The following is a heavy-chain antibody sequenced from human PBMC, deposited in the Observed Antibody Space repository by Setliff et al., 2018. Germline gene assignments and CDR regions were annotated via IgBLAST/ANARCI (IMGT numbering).Heavy chain of an antibody. D-gene: IGHD3-3*01. V-gene: IGHV3-21*04. CDR1: GFTFSSYE. Sequence: LRLSCAASGFTFSSYEMNWVRQAPGKGLEWVSSISSSSSYIYYADSVKGRFTISRDNAKKSLYLQMNSLRAEDTAVYYCAKVNNRFWSGCYPYYYGMDVWGQGTTVTVSS. J-gene: IGHJ6*02. CDR2: ISSSSSYI. CDR3: AKVNNRFWSGCYPYYYGMDV.